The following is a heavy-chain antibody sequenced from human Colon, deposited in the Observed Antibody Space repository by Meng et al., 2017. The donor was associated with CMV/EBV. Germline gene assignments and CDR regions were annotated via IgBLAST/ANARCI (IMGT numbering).Heavy chain of an antibody. D-gene: IGHD5-18*01. V-gene: IGHV3-48*04. Sequence: GSLRLSCAASGFTFSSYSMNWVRQAPGKGLEWVSSITSSSGTIYYADSVKGRFTIFRDNAKNSLHLQMNSLRADDTAVYYCARDLQLSTWGQGTLVTVSS. CDR2: ITSSSGTI. CDR1: GFTFSSYS. CDR3: ARDLQLST. J-gene: IGHJ5*02.